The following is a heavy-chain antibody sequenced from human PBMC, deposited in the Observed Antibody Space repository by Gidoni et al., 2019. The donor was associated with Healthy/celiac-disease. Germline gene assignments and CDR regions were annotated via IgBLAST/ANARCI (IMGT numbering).Heavy chain of an antibody. CDR3: ARDSGYCSGGSCYSGAFDY. CDR2: ISSSSSYI. D-gene: IGHD2-15*01. V-gene: IGHV3-21*01. Sequence: EVQLVESGGGLVKPGGSLRLSCAASGFTLSSYSMNWVRQAPGKGLEWVSSISSSSSYIYYADSVKGRFTISRDNAKNSLYLQMNSLRAEDTAVYYCARDSGYCSGGSCYSGAFDYWGQGTLVTVSS. J-gene: IGHJ4*02. CDR1: GFTLSSYS.